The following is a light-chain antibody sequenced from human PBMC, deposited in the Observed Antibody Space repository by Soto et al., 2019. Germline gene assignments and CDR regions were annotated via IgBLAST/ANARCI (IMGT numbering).Light chain of an antibody. CDR1: QGLVYSDGNTF. CDR2: QVS. J-gene: IGKJ1*01. CDR3: VQGTHWPWT. Sequence: DDVMTQSPLSLSVTLGQPASISCRSTQGLVYSDGNTFLNWFHQRPGQSPRRLIYQVSNRDSGVPDRFSGSGSGTDFTLTISRVEAEDVGIYYCVQGTHWPWTFGQGTKVEIK. V-gene: IGKV2-30*01.